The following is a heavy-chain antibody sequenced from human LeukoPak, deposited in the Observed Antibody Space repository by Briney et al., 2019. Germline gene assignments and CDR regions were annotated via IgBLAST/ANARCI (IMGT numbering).Heavy chain of an antibody. D-gene: IGHD3-22*01. CDR3: ARDPSYSSGYYY. CDR1: GFTFSTYW. CDR2: IDSDGSST. J-gene: IGHJ4*02. V-gene: IGHV3-74*01. Sequence: PGGSLRLSCAASGFTFSTYWMHWVRQAPGKGLVWVSRIDSDGSSTSYADSVKGRFTISRDNAKNTLYLQMNSLRAEDTAVYYCARDPSYSSGYYYWGQGSLVTVSS.